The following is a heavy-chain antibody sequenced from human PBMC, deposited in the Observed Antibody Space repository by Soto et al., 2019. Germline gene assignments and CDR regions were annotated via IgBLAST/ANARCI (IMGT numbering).Heavy chain of an antibody. Sequence: QVHLQESGPGLVKPSETLSLTCTVSGDSISSSYWNWIRQAPGKGLEWIGYIYYSGSTNFSPSLKSRVTISIDTSKEQFSLKLSSVTAADTAVYYCARGSAAGTKSPFDYWGQGTLVTVSS. CDR2: IYYSGST. J-gene: IGHJ4*02. CDR1: GDSISSSY. CDR3: ARGSAAGTKSPFDY. V-gene: IGHV4-59*01. D-gene: IGHD6-13*01.